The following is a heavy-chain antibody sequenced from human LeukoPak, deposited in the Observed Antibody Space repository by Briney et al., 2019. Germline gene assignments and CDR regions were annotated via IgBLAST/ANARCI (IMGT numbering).Heavy chain of an antibody. CDR2: INPNSGGT. CDR1: GYTFTGYY. Sequence: ASVKVSCKASGYTFTGYYMHWVRQAPGQGLEWMGWINPNSGGTNYAQKFQGRVTMTRDTSISTAYMELSRLRSGDTAVYYCARPYARGYHRAFDIWGQGTMVTVSS. V-gene: IGHV1-2*02. CDR3: ARPYARGYHRAFDI. J-gene: IGHJ3*02. D-gene: IGHD5-18*01.